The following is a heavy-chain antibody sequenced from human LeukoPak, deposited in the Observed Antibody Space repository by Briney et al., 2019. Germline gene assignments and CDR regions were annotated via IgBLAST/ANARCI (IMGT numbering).Heavy chain of an antibody. CDR2: INQNGSGT. J-gene: IGHJ4*02. D-gene: IGHD3-9*01. V-gene: IGHV3-7*03. CDR3: ARGCCSVSGLYFEF. CDR1: GFTFSNYF. Sequence: GGSLRLSCAASGFTFSNYFMSWVRQAPGKGLEWVANINQNGSGTSYADSVKGRLTISRDNAKNSLYPQMNSLRVEDTAVYYCARGCCSVSGLYFEFWGQGSLVTVSS.